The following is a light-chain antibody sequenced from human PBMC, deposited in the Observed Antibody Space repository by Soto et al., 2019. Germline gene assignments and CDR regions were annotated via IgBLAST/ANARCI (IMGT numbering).Light chain of an antibody. CDR2: GSS. CDR1: SSNIGAGYD. Sequence: QSVLTQPPSVSGAPGQWVTISCTGSSSNIGAGYDVHWYQQLPGAAPKLLIYGSSKRPSGVPDRFSDSKSGTSASLAITGLQAEDEADYYCQSYDSSLSGFYVFGTGTKVTVL. V-gene: IGLV1-40*01. CDR3: QSYDSSLSGFYV. J-gene: IGLJ1*01.